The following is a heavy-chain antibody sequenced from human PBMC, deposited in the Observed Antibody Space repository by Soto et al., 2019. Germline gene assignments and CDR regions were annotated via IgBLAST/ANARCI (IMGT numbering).Heavy chain of an antibody. D-gene: IGHD3-3*01. CDR2: ISYDGSNK. J-gene: IGHJ6*02. CDR1: GFTFSSYA. V-gene: IGHV3-30-3*01. Sequence: WGSLRLSCAASGFTFSSYAMHWVRQAPCKWLEWVAVISYDGSNKYYADSVKGRFTISRDNSKNTLYLQMNSLRAEDTAVYYCARVGITIFGVVHYYYYGMDVWGQGTTVTVS. CDR3: ARVGITIFGVVHYYYYGMDV.